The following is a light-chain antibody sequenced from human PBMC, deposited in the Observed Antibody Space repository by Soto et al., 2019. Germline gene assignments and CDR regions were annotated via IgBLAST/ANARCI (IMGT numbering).Light chain of an antibody. CDR1: QSVSSSY. CDR3: QQYGGSALYT. J-gene: IGKJ2*01. Sequence: EIVLTQSPGTLSLSPGERATLSCRASQSVSSSYLGWYQQKPGQSPRLLIYGAATRATGIPDSIIGSGSGTDVTLTISSLDPEDFAVYYCQQYGGSALYTFGQGTKLEIK. CDR2: GAA. V-gene: IGKV3-20*01.